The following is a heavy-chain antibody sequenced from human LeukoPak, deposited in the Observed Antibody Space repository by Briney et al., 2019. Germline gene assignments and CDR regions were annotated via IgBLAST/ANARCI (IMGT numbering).Heavy chain of an antibody. CDR2: IYHSGTT. Sequence: SETLSLTCTVSGGSVNSGHYYWTWIRQPPGKGLEWIGNIYHSGTTNYNPSLKSRVTISVDTSKKQFSLKLSSVTAADTAVYYCARGYASPLWYFDLWGRGTLVTVSS. CDR3: ARGYASPLWYFDL. V-gene: IGHV4-61*01. J-gene: IGHJ2*01. D-gene: IGHD3-16*01. CDR1: GGSVNSGHYY.